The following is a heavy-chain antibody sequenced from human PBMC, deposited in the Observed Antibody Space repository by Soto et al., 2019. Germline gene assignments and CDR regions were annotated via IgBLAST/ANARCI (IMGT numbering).Heavy chain of an antibody. D-gene: IGHD3-16*02. CDR2: INTDGSTT. CDR3: ARGIYLKYGLDV. CDR1: EFTFNNYW. Sequence: EVQLVESGGGLVQPGGSLRISCAASEFTFNNYWMHWVRQVPGKGLEWVSRINTDGSTTNYADSVMGRFTISRDNADNTVYLQMNSLRAEDTAVYYCARGIYLKYGLDVWGQGAKVTVSS. V-gene: IGHV3-74*01. J-gene: IGHJ6*02.